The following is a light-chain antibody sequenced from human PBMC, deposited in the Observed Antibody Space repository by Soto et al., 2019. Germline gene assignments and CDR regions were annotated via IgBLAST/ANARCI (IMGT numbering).Light chain of an antibody. Sequence: QSALTQPRSVSGSPGQSVTISCTGTSSDVGAYNYVSWYQQHPGKAPKLMIYDFSKRTSGVPDRLSGSKSGNTASLPISGLQDEEEAEYYCGSYAGSPNWVFCGGTKLTVL. CDR1: SSDVGAYNY. CDR2: DFS. V-gene: IGLV2-11*01. CDR3: GSYAGSPNWV. J-gene: IGLJ3*02.